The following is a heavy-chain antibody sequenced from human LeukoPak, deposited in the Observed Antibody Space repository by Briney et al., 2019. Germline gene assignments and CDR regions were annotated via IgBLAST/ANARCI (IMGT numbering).Heavy chain of an antibody. Sequence: SVKVSCKASGGTFSGSGISWVRQSPGQGLEWMRGIIPIFGTSNYAQKFQGRVTITADESTSTAYMELTSLRSDDTAIYYCARDAAIFDSRGYYFLWWGQGTLVTVSS. CDR2: IIPIFGTS. J-gene: IGHJ4*02. CDR1: GGTFSGSG. V-gene: IGHV1-69*13. D-gene: IGHD3-22*01. CDR3: ARDAAIFDSRGYYFLW.